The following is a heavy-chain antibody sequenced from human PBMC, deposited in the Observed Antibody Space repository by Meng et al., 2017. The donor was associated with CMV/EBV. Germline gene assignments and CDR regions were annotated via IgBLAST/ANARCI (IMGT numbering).Heavy chain of an antibody. V-gene: IGHV3-43D*03. CDR2: ISWDGGST. J-gene: IGHJ5*02. Sequence: GESLKISCAASGFTFDDYAMHWVRQAPGKGLEWVSLISWDGGSTYYADSVKGRFTISRDNSKNTLYLQMNSLRAEDTAVYYCAREVRSSSWYGEGENWFDPWGQGTLVTVSS. CDR3: AREVRSSSWYGEGENWFDP. D-gene: IGHD6-13*01. CDR1: GFTFDDYA.